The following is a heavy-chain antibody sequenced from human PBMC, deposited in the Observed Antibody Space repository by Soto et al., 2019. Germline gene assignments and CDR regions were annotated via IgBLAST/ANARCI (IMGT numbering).Heavy chain of an antibody. D-gene: IGHD5-18*01. CDR2: INPFYGET. CDR1: GYTFSSYH. J-gene: IGHJ5*02. Sequence: QVHLVHSGAEVKKPGASVKVSCQASGYTFSSYHMHWVRQAPGQGLEWMGVINPFYGETRYEQKFQGRVTMTRDTSTSTVYMELSSLRSEDTAVYYCARARGISFGYNYFDHWGQGTLVTVSS. CDR3: ARARGISFGYNYFDH. V-gene: IGHV1-46*01.